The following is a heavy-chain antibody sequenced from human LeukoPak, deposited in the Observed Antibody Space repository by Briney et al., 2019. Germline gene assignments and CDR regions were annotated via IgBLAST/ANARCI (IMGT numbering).Heavy chain of an antibody. V-gene: IGHV3-23*01. J-gene: IGHJ4*02. D-gene: IGHD5-18*01. Sequence: GGSLRLSCAASGFTFSSYAMSWVRQAPGKGLEWVSGISGSGDYTYYADSVKGRFTISRDNSKNTLYLQMNSLRAEDTAVYYCARGSIQLWVLTQIDYWGQGTLVTVSS. CDR1: GFTFSSYA. CDR3: ARGSIQLWVLTQIDY. CDR2: ISGSGDYT.